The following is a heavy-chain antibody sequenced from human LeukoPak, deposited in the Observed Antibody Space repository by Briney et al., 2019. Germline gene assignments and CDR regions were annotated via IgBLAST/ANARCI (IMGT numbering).Heavy chain of an antibody. CDR3: ARDKTNGVGIFS. Sequence: ASVKVSCKASGGTFSSYAISWVRQAPGQGLEWMGWIVPKTGATKYAQKFQGRVTMTRDTSVDAVYMELSRLTSDDTAVYYCARDKTNGVGIFSWGQGTAVTVSS. CDR1: GGTFSSYA. V-gene: IGHV1-2*02. CDR2: IVPKTGAT. D-gene: IGHD2-8*01. J-gene: IGHJ4*02.